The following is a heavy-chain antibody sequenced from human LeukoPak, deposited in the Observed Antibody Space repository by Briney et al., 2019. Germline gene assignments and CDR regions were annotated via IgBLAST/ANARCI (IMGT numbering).Heavy chain of an antibody. J-gene: IGHJ4*02. D-gene: IGHD6-19*01. CDR3: GKAEAGTYYFDY. CDR1: GFTFSSYE. CDR2: ISSSGSTI. V-gene: IGHV3-48*03. Sequence: GGSLRLSCAASGFTFSSYEMNWVRQVPGKGLEWISYISSSGSTIYYADSVKGRFTISRDNAKNSLYLQMNSLRAEDTAVYYCGKAEAGTYYFDYWGQGTLVTVSS.